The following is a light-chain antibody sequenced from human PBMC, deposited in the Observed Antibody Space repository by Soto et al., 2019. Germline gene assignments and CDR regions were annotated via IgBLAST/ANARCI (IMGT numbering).Light chain of an antibody. CDR1: NIGSKS. J-gene: IGLJ2*01. V-gene: IGLV3-21*04. CDR2: YDS. Sequence: SYELTQPPSVSVAPGKTARITCGGNNIGSKSVHWYQQKPGQAPVLVIYYDSDRPSGIPERFSGSNSGNTATLTISRFEAGDEADYYCQVWDSSSDVVFGGGTKLTVL. CDR3: QVWDSSSDVV.